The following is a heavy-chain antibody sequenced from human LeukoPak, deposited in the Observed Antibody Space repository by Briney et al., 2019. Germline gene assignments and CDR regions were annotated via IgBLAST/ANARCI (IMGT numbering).Heavy chain of an antibody. J-gene: IGHJ4*02. CDR3: ARRYSSGWSFDY. D-gene: IGHD6-19*01. CDR1: GYSISSGYY. Sequence: SETLSLTCTVSGYSISSGYYWGWIRQPPGKGLEWIGSIYHSGSTYYNPSLKSRVTISADTSKNQFSLKLSSVTAADTAVYYCARRYSSGWSFDYWGQGTLVTVSS. V-gene: IGHV4-38-2*02. CDR2: IYHSGST.